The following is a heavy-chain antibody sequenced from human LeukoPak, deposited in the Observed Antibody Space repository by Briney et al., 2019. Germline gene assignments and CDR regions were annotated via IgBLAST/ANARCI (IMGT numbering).Heavy chain of an antibody. CDR1: GYTFTSYD. CDR2: MNPNSGNT. Sequence: GASVKVSCKASGYTFTSYDINWVRQATGQGLEWMGWMNPNSGNTGYAQKFQGRVTMTRDTSISTAYMELSRLRSDDTAVYYCARDGYDFWSGYYTSTSGGYWGQGTLVTVSS. J-gene: IGHJ4*02. V-gene: IGHV1-8*01. D-gene: IGHD3-3*01. CDR3: ARDGYDFWSGYYTSTSGGY.